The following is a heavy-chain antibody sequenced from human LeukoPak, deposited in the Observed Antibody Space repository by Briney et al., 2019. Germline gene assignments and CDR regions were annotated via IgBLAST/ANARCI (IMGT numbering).Heavy chain of an antibody. CDR3: ARDGASHPSIYYLDY. Sequence: GGSLRLSCAASGFTFSSYEMNWVRQAPGKGLEWVSYISSGGGGIFYADSVKGRFTISRDNAKNSLHLQMNSLRAEDTAVYHCARDGASHPSIYYLDYWGQGTLVTVSS. J-gene: IGHJ4*02. D-gene: IGHD4-17*01. CDR1: GFTFSSYE. CDR2: ISSGGGGI. V-gene: IGHV3-48*03.